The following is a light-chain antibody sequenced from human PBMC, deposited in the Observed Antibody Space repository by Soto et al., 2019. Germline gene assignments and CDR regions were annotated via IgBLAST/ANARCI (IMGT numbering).Light chain of an antibody. CDR2: SDY. V-gene: IGLV3-21*04. J-gene: IGLJ3*02. CDR3: QVWDTLTDHVM. Sequence: SYELTQAPSVSVAPGQTATITCGGDNFATKGVHWYQQRPGLAPVLVIYSDYERPSGIPDRFSASNPGSTATLTISRVEAGDEADYYCQVWDTLTDHVMFGGGTKLTVL. CDR1: NFATKG.